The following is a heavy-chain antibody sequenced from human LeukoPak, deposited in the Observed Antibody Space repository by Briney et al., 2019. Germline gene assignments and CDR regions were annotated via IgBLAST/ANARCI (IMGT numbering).Heavy chain of an antibody. CDR2: MNPNSGNT. Sequence: GASVKVSCKASGYTFTSYDINWVRQATGQGLEWMGWMNPNSGNTGYAQKFQGRVTMTRNTSISTAYMELSSLRSEDTAVYYCAGNMVRDPKGYYYYGMDVWGQGTTVTVSS. V-gene: IGHV1-8*01. D-gene: IGHD3-10*01. J-gene: IGHJ6*02. CDR1: GYTFTSYD. CDR3: AGNMVRDPKGYYYYGMDV.